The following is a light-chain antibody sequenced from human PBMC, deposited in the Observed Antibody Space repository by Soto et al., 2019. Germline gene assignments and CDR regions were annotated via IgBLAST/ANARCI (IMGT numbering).Light chain of an antibody. CDR2: EVT. J-gene: IGLJ2*01. Sequence: QSALTQPPSASGSPGQSVTISCTGTSSDVGGYNYVSWYQQHPGKVPKLMIYEVTKRPSGVPDRFSGSKSGNTASLTVSGLQAEDEADYYCSSYAGSDNYVLFGGGTKLNVL. CDR1: SSDVGGYNY. V-gene: IGLV2-8*01. CDR3: SSYAGSDNYVL.